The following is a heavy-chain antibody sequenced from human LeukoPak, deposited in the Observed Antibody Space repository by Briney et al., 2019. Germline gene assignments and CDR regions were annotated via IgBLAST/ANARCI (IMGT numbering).Heavy chain of an antibody. D-gene: IGHD3-22*01. J-gene: IGHJ4*02. CDR3: ARVDYYDSSGYYRYYFDY. CDR2: INWNGGST. Sequence: GGSLRLSCAASGFTFDDYGISWVRQAPGKGLEWVSGINWNGGSTGYADSVKGRFTISRDNAKNSLYLQMNSLRAEDTALYYCARVDYYDSSGYYRYYFDYWGQGTLVTVSS. CDR1: GFTFDDYG. V-gene: IGHV3-20*04.